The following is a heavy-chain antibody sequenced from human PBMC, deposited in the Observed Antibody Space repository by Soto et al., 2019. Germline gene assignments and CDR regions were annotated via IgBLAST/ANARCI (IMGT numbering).Heavy chain of an antibody. J-gene: IGHJ6*02. V-gene: IGHV1-18*01. CDR1: GFTFSNYG. Sequence: ASVKVSCKASGFTFSNYGLNWVRQAPGQGLEWMGWVSANNGHTNYAQNLQGRVSMTTDTSTSTAYMELRGLTFDDTAVYYCARDIESVTAKHFFYYYAMDVWGQGTTVTV. CDR2: VSANNGHT. CDR3: ARDIESVTAKHFFYYYAMDV. D-gene: IGHD2-8*01.